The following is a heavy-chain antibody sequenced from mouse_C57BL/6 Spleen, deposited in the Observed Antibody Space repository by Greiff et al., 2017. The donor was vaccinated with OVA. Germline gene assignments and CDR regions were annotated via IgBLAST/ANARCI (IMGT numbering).Heavy chain of an antibody. Sequence: VQLQESGPELVKPGASVKISCKASGYAFSSSWMNWVKQRPGKGLEWIGRIYPGDGDTNYNGKFKGKATLTADKSSSTAYMQLRSLTSEDSAVYFCARSSVAWFAYWGQGTLVTVSA. CDR2: IYPGDGDT. CDR1: GYAFSSSW. CDR3: ARSSVAWFAY. V-gene: IGHV1-82*01. J-gene: IGHJ3*01.